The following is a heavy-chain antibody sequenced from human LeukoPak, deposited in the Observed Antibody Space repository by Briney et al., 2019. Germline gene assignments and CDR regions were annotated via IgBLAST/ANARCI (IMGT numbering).Heavy chain of an antibody. J-gene: IGHJ4*02. V-gene: IGHV3-48*03. D-gene: IGHD1-26*01. CDR2: ISSSGSIK. CDR1: GFAFNSYE. Sequence: PGGSLRLSCIASGFAFNSYEMNWVRQAPGKGLEWVSYISSSGSIKHYADSVKGRFTISRDNAKNSLYLQMNSLRAEDTAVYYCAKDLWGRWELLFDYWGQGTLVTVSS. CDR3: AKDLWGRWELLFDY.